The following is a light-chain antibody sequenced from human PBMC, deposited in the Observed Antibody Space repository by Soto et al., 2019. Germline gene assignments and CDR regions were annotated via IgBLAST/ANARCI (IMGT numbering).Light chain of an antibody. Sequence: DIQMTQSPSSLSASVGDRVTITCRASQSISSYLNWYQQKPGKAPKLLIYDASSLQSGVPSRFSGSGSGTEVTLTISSLQPEDFATYYCQQSYSTITFGGGTKVEIK. CDR3: QQSYSTIT. J-gene: IGKJ4*01. V-gene: IGKV1-39*01. CDR1: QSISSY. CDR2: DAS.